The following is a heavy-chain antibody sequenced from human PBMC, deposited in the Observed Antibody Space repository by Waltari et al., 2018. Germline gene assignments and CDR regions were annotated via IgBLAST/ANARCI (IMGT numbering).Heavy chain of an antibody. CDR3: ARGNDSSGYPFDAFDI. J-gene: IGHJ3*02. CDR1: GGSIGSYY. D-gene: IGHD3-22*01. CDR2: IYYSGST. V-gene: IGHV4-59*12. Sequence: QVQLQDSGPCLVNPSETLSLTCTVPGGSIGSYYCSCIRQPPGKGLEWFGYIYYSGSTNYNLPRKSRVTRAVDTSKNQVYRKLRYVTAADTDVYDGARGNDSSGYPFDAFDIWGQGTMVTVSS.